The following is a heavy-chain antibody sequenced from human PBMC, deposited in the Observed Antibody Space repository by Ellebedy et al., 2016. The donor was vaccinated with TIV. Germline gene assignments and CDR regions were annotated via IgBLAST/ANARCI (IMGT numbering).Heavy chain of an antibody. J-gene: IGHJ4*02. Sequence: GGSLRLSXKASGFTFNNYWMNWVRQAPGKGLEWVANIKQDGSEKYYVDSAKGRFTISRDNAKNSLYLQMNSLRAEDTAVYYCARSLDCWGQGTLVTVSS. CDR3: ARSLDC. CDR1: GFTFNNYW. V-gene: IGHV3-7*01. CDR2: IKQDGSEK.